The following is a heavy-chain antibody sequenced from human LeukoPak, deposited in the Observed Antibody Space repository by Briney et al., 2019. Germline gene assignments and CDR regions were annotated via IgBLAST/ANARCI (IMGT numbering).Heavy chain of an antibody. CDR2: ISGSGGST. CDR3: AKRYYYGSGSSDYFDY. CDR1: GFTFSSYG. J-gene: IGHJ4*02. V-gene: IGHV3-23*01. Sequence: GGSLRLSCAASGFTFSSYGMSWVRQAPGKGLEWVSAISGSGGSTYYADSVKGRFTISRDNSKNTLYLQMNSLRAEDTAVYYCAKRYYYGSGSSDYFDYWGQGTLVTVSS. D-gene: IGHD3-10*01.